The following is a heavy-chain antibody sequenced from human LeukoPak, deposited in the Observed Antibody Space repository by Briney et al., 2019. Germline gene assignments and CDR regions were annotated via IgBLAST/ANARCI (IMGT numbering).Heavy chain of an antibody. V-gene: IGHV4-61*02. Sequence: SQTLSLTCTVSGGSISSGSYYWSWIRQPAGKGLEWIGRIYTSGSTNYNPSLKSRVSISVDTSKNQFSLKLSSVTAADTAVYYCAKGYFDYWGQGTLVTVSS. CDR1: GGSISSGSYY. CDR3: AKGYFDY. CDR2: IYTSGST. J-gene: IGHJ4*02.